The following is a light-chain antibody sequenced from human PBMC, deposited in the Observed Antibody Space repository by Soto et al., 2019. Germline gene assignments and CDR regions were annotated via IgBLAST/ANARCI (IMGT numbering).Light chain of an antibody. Sequence: IVLTQSPGTLSLSPGDRATLSCRASHSMSNSNLAWYQHKPGQAPRLLIYGASNMATGIPDRFSGSGSGNDFILTINRLEPEDFAVYYCQEFASNFGGGTKVEIK. CDR1: HSMSNSN. CDR2: GAS. CDR3: QEFASN. V-gene: IGKV3-20*01. J-gene: IGKJ4*01.